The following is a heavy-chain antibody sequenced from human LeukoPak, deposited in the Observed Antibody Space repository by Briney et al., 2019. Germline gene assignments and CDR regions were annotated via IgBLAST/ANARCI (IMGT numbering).Heavy chain of an antibody. J-gene: IGHJ4*02. Sequence: GGSLRLSCAASGFTFSSYAMSWVRQAPGKGLEWVSSASGSGGSTYYADSVKGRFTISRDNSKNTLYLQMNSLRAEDTAVYYCARLSSASIAAAAPFDYWGQGTLVTVSS. CDR2: ASGSGGST. CDR1: GFTFSSYA. V-gene: IGHV3-23*01. D-gene: IGHD6-13*01. CDR3: ARLSSASIAAAAPFDY.